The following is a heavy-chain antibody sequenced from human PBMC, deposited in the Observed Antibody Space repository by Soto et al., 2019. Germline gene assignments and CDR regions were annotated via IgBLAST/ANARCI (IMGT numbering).Heavy chain of an antibody. CDR2: ISAYNGNT. CDR3: ARDLAAGNCDY. J-gene: IGHJ4*02. CDR1: GYTFTSYG. D-gene: IGHD6-13*01. V-gene: IGHV1-18*01. Sequence: QVQLVQSGAEVKKPGASVKVSCKASGYTFTSYGISWVRQAPGQGLEWMGGISAYNGNTNYAQKLKGRVTMTTDTSTSTASMELRRLRSDDTAVYYCARDLAAGNCDYWGQGTLVTVSS.